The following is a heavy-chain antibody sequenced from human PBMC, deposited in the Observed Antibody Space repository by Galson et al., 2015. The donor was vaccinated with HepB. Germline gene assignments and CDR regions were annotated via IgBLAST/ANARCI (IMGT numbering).Heavy chain of an antibody. CDR2: ISSKGYGGTT. D-gene: IGHD1-26*01. Sequence: SLRLSCAASGFTFGDYSMKWVRQAPGKGLEWVGFISSKGYGGTTEHAASVKGRFTISRDDSKSIAYLQMNSLKSEDTGGYYCTRSPYSGSYYWGQGTMVTVSS. CDR3: TRSPYSGSYY. CDR1: GFTFGDYS. J-gene: IGHJ4*02. V-gene: IGHV3-49*04.